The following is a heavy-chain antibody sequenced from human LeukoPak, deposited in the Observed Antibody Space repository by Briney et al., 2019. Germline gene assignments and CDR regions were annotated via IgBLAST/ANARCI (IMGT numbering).Heavy chain of an antibody. CDR1: GYTFTSDG. CDR2: ISGYNGNT. J-gene: IGHJ4*02. CDR3: TRDVRGVFDY. V-gene: IGHV1-18*01. Sequence: ASVKVSCKASGYTFTSDGISWVQQAPGQGLEWMAWISGYNGNTNYAQKFQGRVTTTKDTSTSTAYMELGSLTSEDTAVYYCTRDVRGVFDYWGQGTLVTVSS. D-gene: IGHD2-8*01.